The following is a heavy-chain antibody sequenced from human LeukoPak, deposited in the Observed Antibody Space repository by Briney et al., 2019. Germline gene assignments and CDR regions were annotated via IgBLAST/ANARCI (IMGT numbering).Heavy chain of an antibody. CDR2: INHIGRT. Sequence: SETLSLTCAVYGGSFSGYYWSWIRQPPGKGLEGMGEINHIGRTNYNPSLKSRVTISVDTSKNQFSLKLSSLTAADTAVYYCARANWGSVDYWGQGTLVTVSS. J-gene: IGHJ4*02. V-gene: IGHV4-34*01. D-gene: IGHD7-27*01. CDR3: ARANWGSVDY. CDR1: GGSFSGYY.